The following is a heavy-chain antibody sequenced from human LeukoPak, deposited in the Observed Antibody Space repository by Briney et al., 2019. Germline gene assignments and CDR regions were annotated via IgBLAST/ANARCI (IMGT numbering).Heavy chain of an antibody. J-gene: IGHJ4*02. V-gene: IGHV3-23*01. CDR2: ISGSGGST. D-gene: IGHD3-22*01. CDR3: AEDLHSSGLFGY. Sequence: PGGSLRLSCAASGFTFSSYAMSWVRQAPGKGLEWVSAISGSGGSTYYADSVKGRFTISRDNSKNTLYLQMNSLRAEDTAVYYCAEDLHSSGLFGYWGQGTLVTVSS. CDR1: GFTFSSYA.